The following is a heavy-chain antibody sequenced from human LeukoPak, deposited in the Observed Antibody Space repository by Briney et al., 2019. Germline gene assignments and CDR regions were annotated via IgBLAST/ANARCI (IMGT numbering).Heavy chain of an antibody. V-gene: IGHV3-23*01. CDR1: GFTFSTYA. J-gene: IGHJ4*02. CDR2: ISGSGGST. CDR3: AKGQLERRAHYFDY. D-gene: IGHD1-1*01. Sequence: GGSLRLSCAASGFTFSTYAMSWVRLAPGKGLEWVSSISGSGGSTYYADSVKGRFTISRDNSKNTLYLQMNSLRAEDTAVYYCAKGQLERRAHYFDYWGQGTLVTVSS.